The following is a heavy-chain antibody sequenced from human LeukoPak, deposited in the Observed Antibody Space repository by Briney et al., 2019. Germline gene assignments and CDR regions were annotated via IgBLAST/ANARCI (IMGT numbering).Heavy chain of an antibody. CDR1: GFVFSDYP. V-gene: IGHV3-30*01. J-gene: IGHJ4*02. CDR2: ISFDGSHQ. CDR3: ARDGRPLARVTASRFDS. D-gene: IGHD2-21*02. Sequence: GRSLRLSCSASGFVFSDYPLHWIRQSPGKGPEWVAVISFDGSHQYYADSVKGRFTVSRDTSKNTLFLQMNRLTIEDTAIYFCARDGRPLARVTASRFDSWGQGTLVTVS.